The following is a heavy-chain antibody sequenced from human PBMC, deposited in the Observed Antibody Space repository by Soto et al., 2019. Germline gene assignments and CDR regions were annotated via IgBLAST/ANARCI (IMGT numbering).Heavy chain of an antibody. D-gene: IGHD2-21*02. V-gene: IGHV3-7*03. J-gene: IGHJ3*02. Sequence: LVQSGGGLVPPGESLTVSCAPSQFSFSNYWMNWVRQAPGKALEWVANIKKDESETDYVDSVRGRFTIFRDNAKNLLYLQMRRLRVEATAVYYCASSHTGDSAFRAFDIWGQGTVVTV. CDR2: IKKDESET. CDR1: QFSFSNYW. CDR3: ASSHTGDSAFRAFDI.